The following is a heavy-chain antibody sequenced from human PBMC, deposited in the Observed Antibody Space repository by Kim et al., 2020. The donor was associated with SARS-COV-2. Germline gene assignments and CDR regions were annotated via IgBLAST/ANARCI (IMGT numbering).Heavy chain of an antibody. J-gene: IGHJ4*02. CDR3: ARGGTSRWFDY. CDR2: IYYSGST. D-gene: IGHD2-2*01. V-gene: IGHV4-59*01. CDR1: GGSISSYY. Sequence: SETLSLTCTVSGGSISSYYRSWIRQPAGKGPEWIGYIYYSGSTNYNPSLKSRVMISVDTSKNQFSLKLTSMTAADTAVYYCARGGTSRWFDYWGQGTLVTVSS.